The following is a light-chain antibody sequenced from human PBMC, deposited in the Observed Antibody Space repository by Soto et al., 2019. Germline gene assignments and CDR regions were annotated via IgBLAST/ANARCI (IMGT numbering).Light chain of an antibody. Sequence: EIVLTQSPGTLSLSPGERATLSCSASQSISSGYVAWYQQKPGQAPRLLIYAASSRATGIADRFRGSGSGRDFTLTISRLEPEDFAVYYCHQYGSSAWTFGQGTKVEIK. CDR2: AAS. CDR1: QSISSGY. J-gene: IGKJ1*01. CDR3: HQYGSSAWT. V-gene: IGKV3-20*01.